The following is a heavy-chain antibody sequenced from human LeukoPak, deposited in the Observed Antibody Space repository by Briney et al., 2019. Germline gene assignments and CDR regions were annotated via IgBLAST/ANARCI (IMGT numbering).Heavy chain of an antibody. CDR3: ARDTGAEYSLDY. D-gene: IGHD6-6*01. CDR1: GRTFSSYA. Sequence: ASVKVSCKASGRTFSSYAISWVRQAPGQGLEWMGGIIPIFGTANYAQKFQGRVTITTDESTSTAYMELSSLRSEDTAVYYCARDTGAEYSLDYWGQGTLVTVSS. J-gene: IGHJ4*02. V-gene: IGHV1-69*05. CDR2: IIPIFGTA.